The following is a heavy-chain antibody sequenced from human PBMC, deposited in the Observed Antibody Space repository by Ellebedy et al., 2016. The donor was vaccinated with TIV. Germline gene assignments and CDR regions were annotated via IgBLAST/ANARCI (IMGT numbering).Heavy chain of an antibody. CDR3: ATSDTSKDLYAYYHAIDV. Sequence: AASVKVSCKVSGDTLTDLSIHWVRQAPGKGLEWMGGFDPEEGETLYAQKFQGRVNMSEDTSTDTAYMELSSLRSEDKAVYYCATSDTSKDLYAYYHAIDVWGQGTTVTVSS. V-gene: IGHV1-24*01. J-gene: IGHJ6*02. CDR1: GDTLTDLS. D-gene: IGHD5-18*01. CDR2: FDPEEGET.